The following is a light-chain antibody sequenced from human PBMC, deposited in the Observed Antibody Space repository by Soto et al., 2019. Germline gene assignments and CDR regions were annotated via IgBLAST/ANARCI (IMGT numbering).Light chain of an antibody. J-gene: IGKJ4*01. Sequence: EIVMTQSPATLSVSPGEDATLSCRARQGIGRTLAWYQHKPGKTPRLLIYDASTRATGVPARFNGSLSGTEFTLTINSLQSEEFAVYYCQRYNIWALTFGGETKVDIK. CDR2: DAS. CDR1: QGIGRT. CDR3: QRYNIWALT. V-gene: IGKV3-15*01.